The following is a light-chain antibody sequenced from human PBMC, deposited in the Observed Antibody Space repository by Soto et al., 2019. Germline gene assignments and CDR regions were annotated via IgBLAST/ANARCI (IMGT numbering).Light chain of an antibody. Sequence: EIVLTQSPATLSLSPGERATLSCRASQSVSSSYLAWYQQKPGQAPRLLIYGASSRVTGIPDRFSGSGSGTDFTLTISRLEPEDFAVYYCQQYGSSGTFGQGTKVDIK. CDR2: GAS. CDR1: QSVSSSY. V-gene: IGKV3-20*01. J-gene: IGKJ1*01. CDR3: QQYGSSGT.